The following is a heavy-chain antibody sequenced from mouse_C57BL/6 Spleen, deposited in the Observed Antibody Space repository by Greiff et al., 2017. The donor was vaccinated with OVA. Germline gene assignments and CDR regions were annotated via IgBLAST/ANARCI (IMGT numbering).Heavy chain of an antibody. CDR2: IDPSDSYT. D-gene: IGHD2-4*01. V-gene: IGHV1-50*01. CDR1: GYTFTSYW. CDR3: ARSGYDYDRYYFDY. Sequence: VQLQQPGAELVKPGASVKLSCKASGYTFTSYWMQWVKQRPGQGLEWIGEIDPSDSYTNYNQKFKGKATLTVDTSSSTAYMQLSSLTSEDSAVYYCARSGYDYDRYYFDYWGQGTTLTVSS. J-gene: IGHJ2*01.